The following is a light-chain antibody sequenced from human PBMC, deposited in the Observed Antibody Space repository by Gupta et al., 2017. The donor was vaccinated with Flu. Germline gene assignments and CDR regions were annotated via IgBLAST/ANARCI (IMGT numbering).Light chain of an antibody. CDR1: QSVSSSY. Sequence: LGTLSLSPGERATLSCRASQSVSSSYLAWYQQKPGQAPRLLIYGASSRATGIPDRFSGSGSGTDFTLTISRLEPEDFAVYYCQQYGSSGTFGGGTKVEIK. CDR3: QQYGSSGT. V-gene: IGKV3-20*01. CDR2: GAS. J-gene: IGKJ4*01.